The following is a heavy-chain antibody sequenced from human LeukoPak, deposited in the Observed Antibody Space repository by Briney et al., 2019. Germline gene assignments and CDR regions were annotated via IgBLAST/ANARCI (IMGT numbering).Heavy chain of an antibody. CDR2: ISYDGSNK. CDR1: GFTFSIST. V-gene: IGHV3-30*03. CDR3: ARGNFRRDGYNFDY. J-gene: IGHJ4*02. Sequence: PGGSLRLSCVASGFTFSISTMNWVRQAPGKGLELVAVISYDGSNKYYADSVKGRFTISRDNSKNTLYLQMNSLRAEDTAVFYCARGNFRRDGYNFDYWGQGTLVTVSS. D-gene: IGHD5-24*01.